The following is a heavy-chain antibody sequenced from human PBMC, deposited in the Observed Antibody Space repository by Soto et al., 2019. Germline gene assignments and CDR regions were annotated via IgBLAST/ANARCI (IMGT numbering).Heavy chain of an antibody. J-gene: IGHJ4*02. D-gene: IGHD3-3*01. V-gene: IGHV3-23*01. CDR2: ISGSDGST. CDR3: AKLPPHDFWSGYPYFDY. Sequence: VQLLESGGGLVQPGGSLRLSCAASGFTFSSYAMSWVRQAPGKGLEWVSAISGSDGSTYYADSVKGRFTVSRDNSKNTLYLQMSCPRAEDTAVDYCAKLPPHDFWSGYPYFDYWGQGTLVTVSP. CDR1: GFTFSSYA.